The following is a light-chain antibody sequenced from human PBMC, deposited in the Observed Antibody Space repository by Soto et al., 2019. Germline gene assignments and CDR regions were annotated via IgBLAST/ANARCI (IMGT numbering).Light chain of an antibody. CDR3: QRFDSVPCT. V-gene: IGKV1-33*01. Sequence: IQMTQSPSSLSASVGDRVTITCQASQDITNYLIWYQQKPGKAPKVLIYDASSLGTGVSSRFSGSGSGTHFTLTISSLQPEDIATYYCQRFDSVPCTFGQGTKLEIK. J-gene: IGKJ2*02. CDR2: DAS. CDR1: QDITNY.